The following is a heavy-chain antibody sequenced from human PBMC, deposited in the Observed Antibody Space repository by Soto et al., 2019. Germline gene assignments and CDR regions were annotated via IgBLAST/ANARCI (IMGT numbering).Heavy chain of an antibody. D-gene: IGHD5-12*01. J-gene: IGHJ6*03. V-gene: IGHV4-59*01. Sequence: PSETLSLTCTVSGGSISSYYWSWIRQPPGKGLEWIGYIYYSGSTNYSPSLKSRVTISVDTSKNQFSLKLSSVTAADTAVYYCARYSGYDSYYYYYMDVWGKGTTVTVSS. CDR2: IYYSGST. CDR3: ARYSGYDSYYYYYMDV. CDR1: GGSISSYY.